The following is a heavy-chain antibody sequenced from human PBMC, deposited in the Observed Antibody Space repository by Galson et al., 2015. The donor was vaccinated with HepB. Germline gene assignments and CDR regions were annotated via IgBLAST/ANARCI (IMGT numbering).Heavy chain of an antibody. D-gene: IGHD5-18*01. J-gene: IGHJ5*02. Sequence: QSGAEVKKPGESLRISCKGSGYTFTNYWISWVRQMPGKGLEWMGRIDPSDSYTHYSPSFQGHVTISADKSISTAYLQWSSLKASDTAMYYCARLGRRGTAMVPPPRGWFDPWGQGTLVTVSS. CDR2: IDPSDSYT. CDR1: GYTFTNYW. V-gene: IGHV5-10-1*01. CDR3: ARLGRRGTAMVPPPRGWFDP.